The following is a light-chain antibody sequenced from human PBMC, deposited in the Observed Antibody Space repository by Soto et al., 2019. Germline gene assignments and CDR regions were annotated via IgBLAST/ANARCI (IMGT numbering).Light chain of an antibody. Sequence: EIVLTQSPGTRSLSPGESATLSCRVSQSVSSSYLAWYQQKPGQAPRLLIYGASSRATGIPDRFSGSGSGTDFTLTISRLEPEDFAVYYCQQYGSSPWTFGQGTKVEIK. CDR2: GAS. J-gene: IGKJ1*01. CDR1: QSVSSSY. V-gene: IGKV3-20*01. CDR3: QQYGSSPWT.